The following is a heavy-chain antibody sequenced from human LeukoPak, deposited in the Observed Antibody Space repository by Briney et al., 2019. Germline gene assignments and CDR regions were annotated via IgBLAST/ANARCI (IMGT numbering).Heavy chain of an antibody. CDR3: ARGRQWLVYDDGMDV. V-gene: IGHV1-69*13. CDR1: GGTFSSYA. J-gene: IGHJ6*02. CDR2: IIPIFGTA. Sequence: SVKVSCKASGGTFSSYAISWVRQAPGQGLEWMGGIIPIFGTANYAQKFQGRVTITADESTSTAYMELSSLRSEDTAVYYCARGRQWLVYDDGMDVWGQGTTVTVSS. D-gene: IGHD6-19*01.